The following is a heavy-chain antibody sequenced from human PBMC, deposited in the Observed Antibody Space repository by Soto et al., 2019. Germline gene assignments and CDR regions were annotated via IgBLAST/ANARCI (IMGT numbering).Heavy chain of an antibody. Sequence: ASVKVSCKASGGTFSSYAISWVRQAPGQGLEWMGGIIPIFGTANYAQKFQGRVTITADESTSTAYMELSSLRSEDTAVYYCARGDVVVVAAIGNWFDPWGQGTLVTVSS. J-gene: IGHJ5*02. CDR1: GGTFSSYA. D-gene: IGHD2-15*01. CDR2: IIPIFGTA. V-gene: IGHV1-69*13. CDR3: ARGDVVVVAAIGNWFDP.